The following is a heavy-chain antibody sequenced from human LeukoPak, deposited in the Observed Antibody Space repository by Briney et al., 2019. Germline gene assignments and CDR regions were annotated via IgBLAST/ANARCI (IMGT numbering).Heavy chain of an antibody. CDR3: ARIERLAYCGGDCFYGMDV. D-gene: IGHD2-21*02. CDR2: INPNSGGT. J-gene: IGHJ6*02. Sequence: ASVKVSCKASEYTFTGYYMQWVRQAPGQGLEWMGRINPNSGGTNYAQQFQGRVTMTRDTSISTAYMELRSLRSDDTAVYYCARIERLAYCGGDCFYGMDVWGQGTTVTVSS. CDR1: EYTFTGYY. V-gene: IGHV1-2*06.